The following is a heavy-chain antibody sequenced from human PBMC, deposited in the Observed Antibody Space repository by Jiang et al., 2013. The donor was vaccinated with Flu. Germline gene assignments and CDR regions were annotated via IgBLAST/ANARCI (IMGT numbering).Heavy chain of an antibody. CDR3: ARGTGTYGLDY. V-gene: IGHV6-1*01. Sequence: DYAVSVKSRITVNPDTSKNQFSLQLNSVTPEDTAVYYCARGTGTYGLDYWGQGTLVTVSS. D-gene: IGHD1-26*01. J-gene: IGHJ4*02.